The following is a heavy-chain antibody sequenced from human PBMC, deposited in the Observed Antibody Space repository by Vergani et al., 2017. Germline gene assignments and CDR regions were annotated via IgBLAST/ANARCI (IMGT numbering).Heavy chain of an antibody. V-gene: IGHV4-61*02. CDR1: GGSTSIGSYC. J-gene: IGHJ4*02. Sequence: QVQLQESGPGLVKPSQTLSLTCTVSGGSTSIGSYCWSWIRQPGGKGLEWIGRIYTSGSTNYNSSLKSRVTISVNTSKNPFSRKLSAVTAADTAVYYCARDLGYFDYWGQGTLVTVSS. CDR2: IYTSGST. D-gene: IGHD7-27*01. CDR3: ARDLGYFDY.